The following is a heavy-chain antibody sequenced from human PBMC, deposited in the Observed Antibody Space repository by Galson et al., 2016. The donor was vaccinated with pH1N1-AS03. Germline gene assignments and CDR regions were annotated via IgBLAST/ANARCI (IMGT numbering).Heavy chain of an antibody. CDR3: ATTTVGYCTTTGCSARYYYGMDV. V-gene: IGHV5-10-1*01. J-gene: IGHJ6*02. Sequence: QSGAEVKKPGESLRISCEGSGNSFTSYWISWVRQMPGKGLEWMGRIDPSDSDSNNSLSLPGHVTISVDKSISTAYLQWSSLKASDTAMYYCATTTVGYCTTTGCSARYYYGMDVWGQGTTVTVSS. CDR2: IDPSDSDS. D-gene: IGHD2-2*01. CDR1: GNSFTSYW.